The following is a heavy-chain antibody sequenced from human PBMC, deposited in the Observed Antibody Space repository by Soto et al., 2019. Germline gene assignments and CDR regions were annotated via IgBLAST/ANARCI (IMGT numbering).Heavy chain of an antibody. V-gene: IGHV1-18*01. CDR3: ARVPSYLPEDY. Sequence: QVQLGQSGAEVKKPGASVRVSCKASGYTVTNYGISWVRHAPGQGREWIGWSSAYNRDTIHAQKLQGRVTMTTDTSTSTAYMELMSLRSDDTAMYFCARVPSYLPEDYWGQGTLVTVSS. CDR1: GYTVTNYG. J-gene: IGHJ4*02. CDR2: SSAYNRDT.